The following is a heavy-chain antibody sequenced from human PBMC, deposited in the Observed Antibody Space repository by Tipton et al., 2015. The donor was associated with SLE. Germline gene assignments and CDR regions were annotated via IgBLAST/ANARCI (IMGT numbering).Heavy chain of an antibody. CDR3: ARRYMDV. CDR1: GGSFGGYY. CDR2: INHSGNT. V-gene: IGHV4-34*01. Sequence: TLSLTCAVYGGSFGGYYWCWIRQPPGKGLEWIGEINHSGNTNYNPSLKSRVTISVDTAKKQFSRKLSSVTAADTAVYYCARRYMDVWGKGTTVTVSS. J-gene: IGHJ6*03.